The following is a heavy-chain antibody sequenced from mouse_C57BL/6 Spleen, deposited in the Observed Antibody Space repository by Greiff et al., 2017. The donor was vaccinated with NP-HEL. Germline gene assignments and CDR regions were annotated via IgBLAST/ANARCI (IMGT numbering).Heavy chain of an antibody. CDR2: ISDGGSYT. CDR1: GFTFSSYA. Sequence: EVQLVESGGGLVKPGGSLKLSCAASGFTFSSYAMSWVRQTPEKRLEWVATISDGGSYTYYPDNVKGRFTISRDNAKNNLYLQMSHLKSEDTAMYYCAREEGYSNYYFDYWGQGTTLTVSS. V-gene: IGHV5-4*01. CDR3: AREEGYSNYYFDY. J-gene: IGHJ2*01. D-gene: IGHD2-14*01.